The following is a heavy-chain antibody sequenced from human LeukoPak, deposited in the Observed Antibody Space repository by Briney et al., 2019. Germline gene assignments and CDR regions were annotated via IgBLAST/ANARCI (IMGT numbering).Heavy chain of an antibody. CDR1: GGSVSSYY. J-gene: IGHJ6*02. Sequence: SETLSLTCSVSGGSVSSYYWTWIRQPPGDGLEWIGYISYSGTTNYKPSLKSRVTISVDTSKNQFSLKLTSVTAADTAVYYCARDRGVRGVWSPSTGMDVWGQGTTVTVSS. CDR3: ARDRGVRGVWSPSTGMDV. D-gene: IGHD3-10*01. CDR2: ISYSGTT. V-gene: IGHV4-59*02.